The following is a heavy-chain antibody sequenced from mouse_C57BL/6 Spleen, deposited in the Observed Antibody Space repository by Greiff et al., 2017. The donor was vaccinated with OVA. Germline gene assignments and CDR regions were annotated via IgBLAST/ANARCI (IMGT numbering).Heavy chain of an antibody. D-gene: IGHD2-5*01. CDR3: ARSRGYSNYEFAY. CDR1: GYTFTNYW. V-gene: IGHV1-63*01. J-gene: IGHJ3*01. CDR2: IYPGGGYT. Sequence: VHLVESGAELVRPGTSVKMSCKASGYTFTNYWIGWAKQRPGHGLEWIGDIYPGGGYTNYNEKFKGKATLTADKSSSTAYMQFSSLTSEDSAIYYCARSRGYSNYEFAYWGQGTLVTVSA.